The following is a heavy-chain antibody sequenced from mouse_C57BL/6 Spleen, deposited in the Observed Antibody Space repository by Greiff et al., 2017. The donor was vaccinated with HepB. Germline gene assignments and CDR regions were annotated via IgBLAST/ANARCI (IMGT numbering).Heavy chain of an antibody. Sequence: QVQLQQSGPELVKPGASVKISCKASGYAFSSSWMNWVKQRPGKGLEWIGRIYPGDGDTNYNGKFKGKATLTADKSSSTAYMQLSSLTSEDSAVYFCARGPMVTTSGFAYWGQGTLVTVSA. J-gene: IGHJ3*01. CDR3: ARGPMVTTSGFAY. V-gene: IGHV1-82*01. CDR2: IYPGDGDT. D-gene: IGHD2-2*01. CDR1: GYAFSSSW.